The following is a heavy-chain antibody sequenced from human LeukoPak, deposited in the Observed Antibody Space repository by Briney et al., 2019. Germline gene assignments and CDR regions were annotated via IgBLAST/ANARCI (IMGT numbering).Heavy chain of an antibody. J-gene: IGHJ4*02. D-gene: IGHD3-10*01. V-gene: IGHV4-59*01. CDR3: AGYIYASETHYFDY. CDR1: GGSISSYY. CDR2: IYYTGST. Sequence: SETLSLTCTVSGGSISSYYWSWIRQPPGKGLEWIGYIYYTGSTSHNPSLQSRVTISLDTSKNQFSLKLYSVTAADTAMYFCAGYIYASETHYFDYWGQGTLVTVSS.